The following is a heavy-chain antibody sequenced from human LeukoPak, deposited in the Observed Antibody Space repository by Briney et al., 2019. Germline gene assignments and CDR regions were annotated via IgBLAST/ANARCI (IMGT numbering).Heavy chain of an antibody. CDR1: GFSFSIHG. J-gene: IGHJ4*02. CDR3: AHGSMYQLDY. V-gene: IGHV3-23*01. Sequence: PGGSLRPSGAASGFSFSIHGMSWVRQAPGKGLEGVSGIFGGAGGSYYADSVKGRFTISRDNAKNTLYLQMNSLRAEDTAVYYCAHGSMYQLDYWGQGTLVTVSS. CDR2: IFGGAGGS. D-gene: IGHD2-2*01.